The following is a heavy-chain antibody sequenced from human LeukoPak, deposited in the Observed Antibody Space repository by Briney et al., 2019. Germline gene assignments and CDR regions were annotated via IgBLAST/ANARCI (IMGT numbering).Heavy chain of an antibody. Sequence: GASVKVSCKASGGTFSSYAISWVRQAPGQGLEWMGGIIPIFGTANYAQKFQGRVTITTDESTSTAYMELSSLRSEDTAVYYCARSSSSWYWFDPWGQGTLVTVSS. CDR3: ARSSSSWYWFDP. J-gene: IGHJ5*02. CDR1: GGTFSSYA. V-gene: IGHV1-69*05. D-gene: IGHD6-13*01. CDR2: IIPIFGTA.